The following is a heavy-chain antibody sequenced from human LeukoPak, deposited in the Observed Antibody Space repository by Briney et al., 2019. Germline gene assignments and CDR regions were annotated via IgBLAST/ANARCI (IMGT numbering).Heavy chain of an antibody. CDR1: GYTFTSYY. J-gene: IGHJ4*02. CDR2: INPSGGST. Sequence: ASVKVSCKASGYTFTSYYMHWVRQAPGQGLEWMGIINPSGGSTIYAHKFQGRVTMTRDMSTSTVYMELSSLRSEDTAVYYCARGPALLFYIWGQGTLVTVSS. D-gene: IGHD2-8*01. V-gene: IGHV1-46*01. CDR3: ARGPALLFYI.